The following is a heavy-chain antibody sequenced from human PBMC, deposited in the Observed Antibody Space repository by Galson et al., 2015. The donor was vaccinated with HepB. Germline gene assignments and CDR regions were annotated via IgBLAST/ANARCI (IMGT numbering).Heavy chain of an antibody. CDR3: ARDEPVVPATLIDY. Sequence: SVKVSCKASGYNFITYGVSWVRQAPGQGLEWMGWISGYTAKTKYAQNFEGRVTLTTDTSTTTAYMELRSLRSDDTAVYYCARDEPVVPATLIDYWGQGTLVTVSS. D-gene: IGHD2-15*01. CDR1: GYNFITYG. V-gene: IGHV1-18*04. J-gene: IGHJ4*02. CDR2: ISGYTAKT.